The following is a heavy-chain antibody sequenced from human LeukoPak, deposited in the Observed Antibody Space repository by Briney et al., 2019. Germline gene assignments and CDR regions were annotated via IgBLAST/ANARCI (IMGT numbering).Heavy chain of an antibody. CDR3: ARLAAAGSAFDI. J-gene: IGHJ3*02. Sequence: GGSLRLSCAASGFTFSSYAMSWVRQAPGKGLEWVSAISGSGGSTYYADSVKGRFTIPRDNSKNTLYLQMNSLRAEDTAVYYCARLAAAGSAFDIWGQGTMVTVSS. V-gene: IGHV3-23*01. D-gene: IGHD6-13*01. CDR1: GFTFSSYA. CDR2: ISGSGGST.